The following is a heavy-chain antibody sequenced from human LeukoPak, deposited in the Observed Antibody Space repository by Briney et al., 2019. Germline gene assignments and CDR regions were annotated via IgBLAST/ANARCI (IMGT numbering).Heavy chain of an antibody. Sequence: SETLSLTCTVSGGXISSYFCSWIRQPPGKGLEWIGYIYYSGSTNYNPSLKSRVTMSVDTSKNQFSLKLSSVTAADTAVYYCARGVGSSWYGDWGQGTLVTVSS. V-gene: IGHV4-59*08. CDR3: ARGVGSSWYGD. D-gene: IGHD6-13*01. CDR1: GGXISSYF. J-gene: IGHJ4*02. CDR2: IYYSGST.